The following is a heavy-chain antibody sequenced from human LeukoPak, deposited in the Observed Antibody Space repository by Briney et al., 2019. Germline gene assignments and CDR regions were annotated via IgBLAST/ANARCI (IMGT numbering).Heavy chain of an antibody. CDR2: IYYSGST. V-gene: IGHV4-59*12. CDR1: GGSISSYY. D-gene: IGHD6-19*01. CDR3: ARTGSGWFFDY. Sequence: SETLSLTCTVSGGSISSYYWSWIRQPPGKGLEWIGYIYYSGSTYYNPSLKSRVTISVDTSKNQFSLKLSSVTAADTAVYYCARTGSGWFFDYWGQGTLVTVSS. J-gene: IGHJ4*02.